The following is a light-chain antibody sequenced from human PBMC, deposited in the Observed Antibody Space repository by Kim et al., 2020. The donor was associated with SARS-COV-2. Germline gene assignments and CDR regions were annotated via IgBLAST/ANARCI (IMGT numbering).Light chain of an antibody. CDR3: QTWGSTTVV. J-gene: IGLJ3*02. Sequence: SYELTQPPSVSVSPGQTATITCSGDKLGDKFASWYQQKSGQSPVMLIYLDTKRPSGIPERCSGSNSGNTATLTISGTQAIDEAAYYCQTWGSTTVVFGGGTQLTVL. CDR1: KLGDKF. V-gene: IGLV3-1*01. CDR2: LDT.